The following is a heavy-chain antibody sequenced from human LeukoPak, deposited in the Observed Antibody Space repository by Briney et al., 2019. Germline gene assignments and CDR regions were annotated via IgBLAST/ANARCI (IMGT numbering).Heavy chain of an antibody. J-gene: IGHJ4*02. CDR3: ARGGSYGEDYFDY. D-gene: IGHD1-26*01. CDR1: GFTFSSYS. V-gene: IGHV3-21*01. CDR2: ISSSSYI. Sequence: GGSLRLSCAASGFTFSSYSMNWVRQAPGKGLEWVSSISSSSYIYYADSVKGRFTISRDNAKNSLYLQMNSLRAEDTAVYYCARGGSYGEDYFDYWGQGTLVTVSS.